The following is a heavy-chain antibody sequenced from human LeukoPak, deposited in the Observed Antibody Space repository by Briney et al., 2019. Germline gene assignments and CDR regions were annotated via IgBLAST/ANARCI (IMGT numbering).Heavy chain of an antibody. CDR3: ATVLLYYYSSGSYYANFDY. CDR2: ISAYNGNT. V-gene: IGHV1-18*01. CDR1: GYTFTSYG. J-gene: IGHJ4*02. Sequence: SVKVSCKASGYTFTSYGISWVRQAPGQGLEWMGWISAYNGNTNYAQKFQGRVTMTEDTSTDTAYMELSSLRSEDTAVYYCATVLLYYYSSGSYYANFDYWGQGTLVTVSS. D-gene: IGHD3-10*01.